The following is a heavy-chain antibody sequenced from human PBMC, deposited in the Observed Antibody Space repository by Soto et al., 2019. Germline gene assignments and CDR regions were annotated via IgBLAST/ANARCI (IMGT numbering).Heavy chain of an antibody. CDR1: GFSLSANGVG. CDR2: IYWNDGT. J-gene: IGHJ5*02. V-gene: IGHV2-5*01. D-gene: IGHD3-22*01. Sequence: GPTLGNPTQALTLTCAFSGFSLSANGVGVGWIRQPPGGALEWLAIIYWNDGTSIRPTLQSRLSISKDTSKNQVVLSLTNMDPRDAGTYYCARKISGFYWKFDPCGARAQFTAS. CDR3: ARKISGFYWKFDP.